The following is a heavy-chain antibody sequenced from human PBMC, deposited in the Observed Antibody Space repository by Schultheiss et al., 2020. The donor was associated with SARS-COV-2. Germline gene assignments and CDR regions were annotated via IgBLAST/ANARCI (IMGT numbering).Heavy chain of an antibody. V-gene: IGHV4-30-2*01. CDR3: ARGRLQQLVLRWFDP. CDR1: GGSISSGGYS. Sequence: TLSLTCAVSGGSISSGGYSWSWIRQPPGKGLEWIGYIYHSGSTYYNPSLKSRVTISVDTSKNQFSLKLSSVTAADTAVYYCARGRLQQLVLRWFDPWGQGTLVTVSS. CDR2: IYHSGST. J-gene: IGHJ5*02. D-gene: IGHD6-13*01.